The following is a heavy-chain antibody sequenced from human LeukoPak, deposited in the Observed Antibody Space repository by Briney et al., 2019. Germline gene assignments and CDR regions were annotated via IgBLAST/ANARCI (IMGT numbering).Heavy chain of an antibody. CDR2: IKQDGNEK. D-gene: IGHD1-7*01. V-gene: IGHV3-7*01. J-gene: IGHJ3*02. CDR1: GFTFSSYW. Sequence: GGSLRLSCAASGFTFSSYWMSWVRQAPGKGLEWVANIKQDGNEKYYVDSVKGRFTISRDNAKNSLYLQMNSLRAEDTAVYYCARDRQNYGPGAFDIWGQGTMVTVSS. CDR3: ARDRQNYGPGAFDI.